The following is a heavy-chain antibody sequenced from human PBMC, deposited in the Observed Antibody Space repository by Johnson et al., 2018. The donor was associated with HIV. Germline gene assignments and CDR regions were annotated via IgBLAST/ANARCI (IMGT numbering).Heavy chain of an antibody. CDR3: AKDFYTSSWTNDAFDI. CDR1: GFTFSSYG. V-gene: IGHV3-33*06. J-gene: IGHJ3*02. D-gene: IGHD6-13*01. CDR2: IWYDGTNK. Sequence: QVQLVESGGGVVQPGRSLRLSCVASGFTFSSYGMHWVRQAPGKGLEWVALIWYDGTNKYYADSVKGRFTISRDNSKNTLYLQMNSLRAEDTAVYYCAKDFYTSSWTNDAFDIWGQGTMVTVSS.